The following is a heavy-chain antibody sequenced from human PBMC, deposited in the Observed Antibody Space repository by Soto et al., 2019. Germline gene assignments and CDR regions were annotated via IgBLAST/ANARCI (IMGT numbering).Heavy chain of an antibody. D-gene: IGHD1-26*01. CDR3: AKISAVVDY. J-gene: IGHJ4*02. CDR1: GFTFSSYA. V-gene: IGHV3-23*01. Sequence: LRLSCAASGFTFSSYAMSWVRQAPGMGLEWVSAISCSGGSTYYADSVKGRFTISRDNSKNTLYLQMNSLRAEDTAVYYCAKISAVVDYWGQGTMVTVSS. CDR2: ISCSGGST.